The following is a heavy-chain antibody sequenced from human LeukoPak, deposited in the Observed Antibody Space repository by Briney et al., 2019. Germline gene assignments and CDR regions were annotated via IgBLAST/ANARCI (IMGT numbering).Heavy chain of an antibody. V-gene: IGHV3-23*01. CDR1: GFTFSSSA. CDR2: ISASGGST. J-gene: IGHJ4*02. CDR3: AREIAAAGNKQFDY. Sequence: PGGSLRLSCAASGFTFSSSAMSWVRQAPGKGLEWVSGISASGGSTYYADPVKGRFTISRDNSKNTLYLQMNSLRAEDTAVYYCAREIAAAGNKQFDYWGQGTLVTVSS. D-gene: IGHD6-13*01.